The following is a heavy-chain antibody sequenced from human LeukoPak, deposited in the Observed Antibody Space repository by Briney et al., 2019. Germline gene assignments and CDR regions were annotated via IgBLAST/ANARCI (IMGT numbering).Heavy chain of an antibody. CDR1: GFTFRTYN. CDR2: ISSSSYYI. CDR3: AGGIVVVPKNYYYYMDV. J-gene: IGHJ6*03. V-gene: IGHV3-21*01. Sequence: GGSLRLSCGASGFTFRTYNMNWVRQAPGKGLEWVSTISSSSYYIYYADSVKGRFTICRDNAKNSLYLQMNSLRAEDTAVYYCAGGIVVVPKNYYYYMDVWGKGTTVTVSS. D-gene: IGHD2-2*01.